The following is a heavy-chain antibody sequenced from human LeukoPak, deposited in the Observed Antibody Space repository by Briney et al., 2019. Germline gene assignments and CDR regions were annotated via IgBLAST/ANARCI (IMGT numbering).Heavy chain of an antibody. J-gene: IGHJ6*03. Sequence: QTGGPLRLSRAASGFTFSSYWMSWVRQAPGKGREWVANIKQDGSEKYYVDSVKGRFTISRDNAKNSLYLQMNSLRAEDTAVYYCARVNPPRTTYSSSSSNYMDVWGKGTTVTVSS. CDR3: ARVNPPRTTYSSSSSNYMDV. V-gene: IGHV3-7*01. CDR2: IKQDGSEK. CDR1: GFTFSSYW. D-gene: IGHD6-6*01.